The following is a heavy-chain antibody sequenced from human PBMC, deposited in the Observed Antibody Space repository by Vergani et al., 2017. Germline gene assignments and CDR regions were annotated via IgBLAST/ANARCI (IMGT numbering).Heavy chain of an antibody. CDR2: INAGNGNT. CDR3: ARHLVGATGFDY. D-gene: IGHD1-26*01. Sequence: QVQLVQSGAEVKKPGASVKVSCKASGYTFTSYAMHWVRQAPGQRLEWMGWINAGNGNTKYSQKFQGRVTITRDTSASTAYMELSSLRSEDTAVYYCARHLVGATGFDYWGQGTLVTVSS. V-gene: IGHV1-3*01. CDR1: GYTFTSYA. J-gene: IGHJ4*02.